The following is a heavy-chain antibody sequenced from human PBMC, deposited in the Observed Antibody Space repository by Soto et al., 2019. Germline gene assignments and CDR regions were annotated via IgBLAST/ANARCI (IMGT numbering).Heavy chain of an antibody. CDR2: INPNNGNT. CDR1: GYTFTGYY. D-gene: IGHD6-19*01. V-gene: IGHV1-18*04. CDR3: ARDRNIAVAGNDY. J-gene: IGHJ4*02. Sequence: ASVKVSCKASGYTFTGYYMHWVRQAPGQGLEWMGWINPNNGNTNYAQKLQGRVTMTTDTSTSTAYMELRSLRSDDTAVYYCARDRNIAVAGNDYWGQGTLVTVSS.